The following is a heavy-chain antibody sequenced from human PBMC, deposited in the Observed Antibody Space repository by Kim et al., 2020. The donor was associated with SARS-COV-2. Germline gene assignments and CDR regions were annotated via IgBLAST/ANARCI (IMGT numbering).Heavy chain of an antibody. J-gene: IGHJ4*02. CDR3: ARGSSSGTNRLDS. D-gene: IGHD1-7*01. CDR2: VSYIGNT. V-gene: IGHV4-39*01. Sequence: SETLSLTCNVYGGSISGYFWGWIHQPPGKGLEWIGSVSYIGNTHYNPSLKTRLTISVDTSKNQLSLNLKSVTATDTAVYYCARGSSSGTNRLDSWGQGTPVTVST. CDR1: GGSISGYF.